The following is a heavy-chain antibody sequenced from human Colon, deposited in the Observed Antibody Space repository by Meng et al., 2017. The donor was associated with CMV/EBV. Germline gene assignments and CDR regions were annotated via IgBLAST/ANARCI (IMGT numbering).Heavy chain of an antibody. V-gene: IGHV3-21*06. Sequence: GGSLRLSCAGSGFIFSSYGMNWVRQAPGKGLEWVSSITTANAYKSYAESVKGRFTISRDDAKSSLFLQMDSLRVDDTVVYYCARPLSPRSAYSALLAFWGQGTLVTVSS. J-gene: IGHJ4*02. CDR3: ARPLSPRSAYSALLAF. D-gene: IGHD2-15*01. CDR1: GFIFSSYG. CDR2: ITTANAYK.